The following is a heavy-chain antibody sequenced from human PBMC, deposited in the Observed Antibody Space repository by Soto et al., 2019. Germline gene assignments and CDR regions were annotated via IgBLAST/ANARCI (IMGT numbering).Heavy chain of an antibody. D-gene: IGHD1-7*01. Sequence: SCAASGFTFTSSAVQWVRQARGQRLEWIGWIVVGSGNTNYAQKFQERVTITRDMSTSTAYMELSILRSEDTAVYYRAAGCITGTTCWFDPWGQGTLVTVSS. J-gene: IGHJ5*02. CDR2: IVVGSGNT. CDR1: GFTFTSSA. V-gene: IGHV1-58*01. CDR3: AAGCITGTTCWFDP.